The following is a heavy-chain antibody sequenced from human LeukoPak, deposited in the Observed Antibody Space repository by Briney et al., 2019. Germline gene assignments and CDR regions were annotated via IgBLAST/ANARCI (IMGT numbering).Heavy chain of an antibody. Sequence: SETLSLTCAVYGGSFSGYYWSWIRQPPGKGLEWIGEINHSGSTNYNPSLKSRVTISVDTSKNQFSLKLSSVTAADTAVYYCAGLWAGYYYYYYMDVWGKGTTVTVSS. CDR3: AGLWAGYYYYYYMDV. J-gene: IGHJ6*03. D-gene: IGHD3/OR15-3a*01. CDR2: INHSGST. V-gene: IGHV4-34*01. CDR1: GGSFSGYY.